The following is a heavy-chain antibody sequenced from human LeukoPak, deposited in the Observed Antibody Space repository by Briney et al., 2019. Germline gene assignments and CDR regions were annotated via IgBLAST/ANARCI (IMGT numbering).Heavy chain of an antibody. CDR2: IYHSGST. CDR1: CYLNNRGYH. D-gene: IGHD1-26*01. CDR3: ARVAIVGATTDVVRLDY. J-gene: IGHJ4*02. Sequence: SDTLSLTCTVSCYLNNRGYHRGWIRPPPGKGLEWSGKIYHSGSTYYNPSLKSRVTISVDTSKNQFSLKLRSVTAADTAVYYCARVAIVGATTDVVRLDYWGQGTLVTVSS. V-gene: IGHV4-38-2*02.